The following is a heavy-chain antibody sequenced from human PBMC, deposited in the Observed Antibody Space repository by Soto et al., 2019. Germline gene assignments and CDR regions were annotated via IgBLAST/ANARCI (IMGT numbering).Heavy chain of an antibody. Sequence: QVQLVQSGAEVKKPGSSVKVSCEASGGTFSGHAISWVRQAPGQGPEWMGGLIPLFGTTQHAQNFQGRLTITADKSTSTAYMELTSLRFEDTAIYDCARGPNWGYRFDSWGQGTLVTVSS. CDR3: ARGPNWGYRFDS. J-gene: IGHJ4*02. D-gene: IGHD7-27*01. CDR1: GGTFSGHA. V-gene: IGHV1-69*06. CDR2: LIPLFGTT.